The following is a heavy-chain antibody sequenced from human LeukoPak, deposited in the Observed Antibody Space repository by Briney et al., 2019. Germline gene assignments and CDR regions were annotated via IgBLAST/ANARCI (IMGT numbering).Heavy chain of an antibody. V-gene: IGHV3-23*01. D-gene: IGHD3-22*01. CDR1: GFTFSSYA. J-gene: IGHJ3*02. CDR2: ISGSGGNT. Sequence: GGSLRLSCAASGFTFSSYAMSWVRQAPGKGLEWVSAISGSGGNTYYADSVKGRFTISRDNSKNTLYLQMNSLRAEDTAVYYCAKLTLAYYDSSGYYFNDAFDIWGQGTMVTVSS. CDR3: AKLTLAYYDSSGYYFNDAFDI.